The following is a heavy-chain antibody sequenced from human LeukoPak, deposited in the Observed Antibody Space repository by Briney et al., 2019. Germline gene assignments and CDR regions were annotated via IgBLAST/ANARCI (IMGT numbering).Heavy chain of an antibody. Sequence: SGGSLRLSCAASGFTFSDYFMGWIRQAPGKGLEWVSDITNSGNNIHYADSVRGRFTISRDNAKNSLYLQMNSLRAEDTAVYYCARVTRYCSSTSCYTYYYYYMDVWGKGTTVTVSS. D-gene: IGHD2-2*01. CDR2: ITNSGNNI. CDR3: ARVTRYCSSTSCYTYYYYYMDV. V-gene: IGHV3-11*04. CDR1: GFTFSDYF. J-gene: IGHJ6*03.